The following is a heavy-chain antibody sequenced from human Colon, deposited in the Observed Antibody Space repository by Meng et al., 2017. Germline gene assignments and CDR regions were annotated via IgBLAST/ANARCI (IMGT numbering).Heavy chain of an antibody. CDR2: INPDASTT. V-gene: IGHV3-74*03. CDR1: VFTFSTYW. CDR3: ARGYGDFIDF. J-gene: IGHJ4*02. D-gene: IGHD4-17*01. Sequence: EVQLVEAGGGLVQPGGLLSLSCAASVFTFSTYWMHWVRQAPGKGLEWVSRINPDASTTTYADSVKGRFTISRDNAKNTVFLEMSSLSPEDTAMYYCARGYGDFIDFWGQGTLVTVSS.